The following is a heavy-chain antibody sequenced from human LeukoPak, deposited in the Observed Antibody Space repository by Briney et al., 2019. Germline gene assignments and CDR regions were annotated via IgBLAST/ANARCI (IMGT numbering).Heavy chain of an antibody. J-gene: IGHJ4*02. CDR3: ATQTGYYNPFDN. Sequence: SETLSLTCTVSGGSISSYYWSWIRQPPGEGLEWGGYINYRGSTNYNPYPKSRVTISVDTSKNQFSLKLSSVTAADTAVYYCATQTGYYNPFDNWGQGTLVTVSS. V-gene: IGHV4-59*01. CDR1: GGSISSYY. D-gene: IGHD3-9*01. CDR2: INYRGST.